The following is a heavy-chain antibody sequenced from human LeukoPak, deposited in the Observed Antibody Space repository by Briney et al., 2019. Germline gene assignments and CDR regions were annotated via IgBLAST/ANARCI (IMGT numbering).Heavy chain of an antibody. CDR2: ISGSGGST. CDR1: GFTFSSYA. Sequence: GGSLRLSCAASGFTFSSYAMSWVRQAPGKGLEWVSAISGSGGSTYYADSVKGRFTISRDNSKNTLYLQMNSLRAEDTAVYYCAKGTYYYGSGSYTFPDYWGQGTLVTVSS. D-gene: IGHD3-10*01. CDR3: AKGTYYYGSGSYTFPDY. J-gene: IGHJ4*02. V-gene: IGHV3-23*01.